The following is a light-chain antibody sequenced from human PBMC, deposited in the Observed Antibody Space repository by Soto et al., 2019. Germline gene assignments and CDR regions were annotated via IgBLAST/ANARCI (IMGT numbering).Light chain of an antibody. V-gene: IGKV3-15*01. J-gene: IGKJ1*01. Sequence: EIVMTQSPGTLSVFRGERATLSCRASQSVSSNLAWYQQKPGQAPRLLIYGASTRATGIPARFSGSRSGTEFTLTISSLQSEDFAVYYCQQYNNWPRTFGQGTKVEIK. CDR3: QQYNNWPRT. CDR1: QSVSSN. CDR2: GAS.